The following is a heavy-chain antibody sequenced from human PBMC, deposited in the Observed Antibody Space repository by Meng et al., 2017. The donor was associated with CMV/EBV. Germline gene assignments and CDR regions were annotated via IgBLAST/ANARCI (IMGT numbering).Heavy chain of an antibody. CDR3: ASSERGIPDY. D-gene: IGHD1-14*01. CDR1: GYTFTSYY. V-gene: IGHV1-46*01. Sequence: ASVKVSCKASGYTFTSYYMHWVRQAPGQGLEWMGIINPSGGSTSYAQKFQGRVTMTRDTSTSTVYMELRSLRSEDTAVYYCASSERGIPDYWGQGTLVTVSS. CDR2: INPSGGST. J-gene: IGHJ4*02.